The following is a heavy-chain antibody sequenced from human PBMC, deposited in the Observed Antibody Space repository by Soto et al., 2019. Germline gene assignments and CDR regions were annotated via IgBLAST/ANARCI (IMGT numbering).Heavy chain of an antibody. CDR3: ARTYVPGIAGFDP. Sequence: ETLSLSCAASGFTFSNYFMHWVRQVPGEGLVWVSRMSGDGKTISYADSVKGRFTISRDNAKNTLYLQMNSLRVEDTAVYYCARTYVPGIAGFDPWGQGTLVTVSS. CDR2: MSGDGKTI. CDR1: GFTFSNYF. V-gene: IGHV3-74*01. J-gene: IGHJ5*02. D-gene: IGHD1-1*01.